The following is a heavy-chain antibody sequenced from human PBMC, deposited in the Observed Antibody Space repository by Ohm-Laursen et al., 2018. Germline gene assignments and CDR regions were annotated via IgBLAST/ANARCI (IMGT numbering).Heavy chain of an antibody. CDR1: GFSFSSYA. V-gene: IGHV3-74*01. CDR3: ATDFYYDSGGFYWYFDL. D-gene: IGHD3-22*01. CDR2: INSDGSST. Sequence: SLRLSCIAPGFSFSSYAMSWVRQAPGKGLVWVSRINSDGSSTNYADSVKGRFTISRDNANNTLYLQMNSLRAEDTAVYYCATDFYYDSGGFYWYFDLWGRGTLVTVSS. J-gene: IGHJ2*01.